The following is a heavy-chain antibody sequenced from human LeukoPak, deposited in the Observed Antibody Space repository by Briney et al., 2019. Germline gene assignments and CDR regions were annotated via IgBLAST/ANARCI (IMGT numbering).Heavy chain of an antibody. CDR1: GFTFSSYG. J-gene: IGHJ1*01. V-gene: IGHV3-30*03. D-gene: IGHD6-19*01. Sequence: GGSLRLSCAASGFTFSSYGMHWVRQAPGKGLEWVAVISYDGSNKYYADSVKGRFTISRDNSKNSLYLQMNSLRAEDTAVYYCASTLDPGYSSGWYPYFQHWGQGTLVTVSS. CDR2: ISYDGSNK. CDR3: ASTLDPGYSSGWYPYFQH.